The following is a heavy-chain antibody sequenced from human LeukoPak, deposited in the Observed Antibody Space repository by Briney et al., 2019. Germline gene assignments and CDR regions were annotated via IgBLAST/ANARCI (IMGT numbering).Heavy chain of an antibody. Sequence: GGSLRLSCTASGFIFGDHAMSWVRQAPGKGLEWVGFIRSKAYGGTTEYAASVKGRFTISRDDSEGIAYLQMKSLRIDDTAVYYCARGPIHLWLHNGMDVWGQGTTVIVFS. CDR1: GFIFGDHA. CDR2: IRSKAYGGTT. D-gene: IGHD5-18*01. J-gene: IGHJ6*02. CDR3: ARGPIHLWLHNGMDV. V-gene: IGHV3-49*04.